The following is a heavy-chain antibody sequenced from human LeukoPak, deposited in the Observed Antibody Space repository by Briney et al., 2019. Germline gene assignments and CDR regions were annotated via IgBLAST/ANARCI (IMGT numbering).Heavy chain of an antibody. V-gene: IGHV4-59*01. CDR3: ARVQVLYYYDPHWYFDL. CDR2: IYYSGST. J-gene: IGHJ2*01. D-gene: IGHD3-22*01. CDR1: GGSFSGYY. Sequence: SETLSLTCAVYGGSFSGYYWSWIRQPPGKGLEWIGYIYYSGSTNYNPSLKSRVTISVDTSKNQFSLKLSSVTAADTAVYYCARVQVLYYYDPHWYFDLWGRGTLVTVSS.